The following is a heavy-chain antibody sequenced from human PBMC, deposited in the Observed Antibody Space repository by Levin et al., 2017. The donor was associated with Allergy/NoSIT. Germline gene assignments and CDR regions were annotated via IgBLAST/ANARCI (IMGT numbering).Heavy chain of an antibody. Sequence: TGGSLRLSCAASGFTFSEYAMNWVRQAPGKGLEWVAEIRGNGGSTYYADSVRGRFTISRDNSKNTLYLQMNSLRAEDTAVYYCAKDLSIAARPILDYWGQGTLVTVSS. CDR1: GFTFSEYA. J-gene: IGHJ4*02. D-gene: IGHD6-6*01. CDR2: IRGNGGST. CDR3: AKDLSIAARPILDY. V-gene: IGHV3-23*01.